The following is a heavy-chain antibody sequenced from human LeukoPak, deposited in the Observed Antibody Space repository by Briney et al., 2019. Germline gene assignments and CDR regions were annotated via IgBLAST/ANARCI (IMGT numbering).Heavy chain of an antibody. CDR1: GFTFSTYW. Sequence: GGSLRLSCAASGFTFSTYWMNWVRQTPGKGLEWVANIKQDGSEKYYVDSVKGRFTISRDNARNSVYLQMNSLRAEDTAVYYCAREYSSSRYFDYWGQGTLVTVSS. CDR2: IKQDGSEK. V-gene: IGHV3-7*01. D-gene: IGHD6-6*01. CDR3: AREYSSSRYFDY. J-gene: IGHJ4*02.